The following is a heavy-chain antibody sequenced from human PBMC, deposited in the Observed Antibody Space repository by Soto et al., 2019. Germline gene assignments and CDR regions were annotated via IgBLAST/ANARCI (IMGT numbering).Heavy chain of an antibody. J-gene: IGHJ4*02. CDR1: GYTLTELS. D-gene: IGHD3-22*01. V-gene: IGHV1-24*01. CDR2: FDPEDGET. Sequence: QVQLVQSGAEVKKPGASVKVSCKVSGYTLTELSMHWVRQAPGKGLEWMGGFDPEDGETIYAQKFQGRVTMTEDTSTDTAYIELSSLRSEDTAVYYCATRRYYDSSGYYPGGDPLDYWGQGTLVTVSS. CDR3: ATRRYYDSSGYYPGGDPLDY.